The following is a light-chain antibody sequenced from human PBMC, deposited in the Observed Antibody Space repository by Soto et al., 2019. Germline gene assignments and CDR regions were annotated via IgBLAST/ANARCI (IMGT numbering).Light chain of an antibody. CDR1: QSISSW. V-gene: IGKV1-5*03. Sequence: DIQMTQSPSTLSASVGDRVTITCRASQSISSWLAWYQQKPGKAPKLLLYKASSLESGVPSMFSGSGSGTEFTLNISSLQPDDFATYYCQQYNSYSRTFGQGTKVEIK. CDR2: KAS. J-gene: IGKJ1*01. CDR3: QQYNSYSRT.